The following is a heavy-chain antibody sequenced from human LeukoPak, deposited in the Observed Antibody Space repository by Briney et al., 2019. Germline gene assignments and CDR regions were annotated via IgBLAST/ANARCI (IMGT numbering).Heavy chain of an antibody. V-gene: IGHV1-46*01. CDR3: AREGGSYSAGAGAFDI. Sequence: GASVKVSCKASGYTFTSYYMHWVRQAPGQGLERMGIINPSGGSTSYAQKFQGRVTMTRDMSTSTVYMELSSLRSEDTAVYYCAREGGSYSAGAGAFDIWGQGTMVTVSS. CDR2: INPSGGST. CDR1: GYTFTSYY. J-gene: IGHJ3*02. D-gene: IGHD1-26*01.